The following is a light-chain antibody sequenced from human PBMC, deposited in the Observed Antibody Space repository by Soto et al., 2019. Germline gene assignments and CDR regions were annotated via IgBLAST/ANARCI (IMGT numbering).Light chain of an antibody. CDR2: GAS. Sequence: EIVMTQSPATLSVSPGERATLSCRASQSVSSNLAWYQQKPGQAPRLLIYGASTRATGIPARFSGSGSGTEVTITISSLQSEDFAVYYCQQYNNWPPLTFGEGTKVEIK. V-gene: IGKV3-15*01. J-gene: IGKJ4*01. CDR1: QSVSSN. CDR3: QQYNNWPPLT.